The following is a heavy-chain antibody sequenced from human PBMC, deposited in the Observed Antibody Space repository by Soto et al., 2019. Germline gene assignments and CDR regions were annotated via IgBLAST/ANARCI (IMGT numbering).Heavy chain of an antibody. J-gene: IGHJ6*02. Sequence: QVQLVQSGAEVKKPGSSVKVSCKASGLIFSSYAISWVRQAPGQGIEWVGGILPIFGTTNYAQRFKGRVTITAETSTTTTYLDLSILRSEDTAVYFCVRGENYDISTGKGYYVPGMDVWGQGTTVTVSS. V-gene: IGHV1-69*06. D-gene: IGHD3-9*01. CDR2: ILPIFGTT. CDR1: GLIFSSYA. CDR3: VRGENYDISTGKGYYVPGMDV.